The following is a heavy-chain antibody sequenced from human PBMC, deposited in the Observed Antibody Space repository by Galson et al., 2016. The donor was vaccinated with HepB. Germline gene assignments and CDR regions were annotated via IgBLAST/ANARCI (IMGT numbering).Heavy chain of an antibody. CDR3: ARGVSGYSGYDLDY. CDR2: IYYSGST. Sequence: TLSLTCTVSGGSISSGGYYWSWIRQHPGKGLEWIGYIYYSGSTYYNPSLKSRVTISVDTYKNQFSLKLSSVTTADTAVYYCARGVSGYSGYDLDYWGQGTLVTVSS. J-gene: IGHJ4*02. D-gene: IGHD5-12*01. CDR1: GGSISSGGYY. V-gene: IGHV4-31*03.